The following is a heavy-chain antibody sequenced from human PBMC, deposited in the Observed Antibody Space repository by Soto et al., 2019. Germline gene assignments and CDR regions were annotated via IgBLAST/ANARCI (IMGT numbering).Heavy chain of an antibody. V-gene: IGHV1-18*01. J-gene: IGHJ4*02. CDR2: ISAYNGNT. D-gene: IGHD3-22*01. Sequence: QVPLVQSGAEVKKPGASVKVSCKASGYTFTSYGISWVRQAPGQGLEWMGWISAYNGNTNYAQKLQGRVTMTTDTSTSTAYMELRSLRSDDTAVYYCARAPTYYYDSSGYYYFAYWGQGTLVTVSS. CDR1: GYTFTSYG. CDR3: ARAPTYYYDSSGYYYFAY.